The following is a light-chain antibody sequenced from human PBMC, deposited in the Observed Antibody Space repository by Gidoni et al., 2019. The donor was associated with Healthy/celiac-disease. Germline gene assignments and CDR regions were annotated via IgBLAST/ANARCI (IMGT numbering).Light chain of an antibody. CDR1: NIGSKS. Sequence: SYVLTQPPSVSVAPGRTARINCGGNNIGSKSVHWYQQKPGQAPLLVVYDDSDRPSWIPERLSGSNSGTTATLPISRVEAGDEADYYCQVWDSSSDHVVFGGGTKLTVL. CDR3: QVWDSSSDHVV. J-gene: IGLJ2*01. CDR2: DDS. V-gene: IGLV3-21*02.